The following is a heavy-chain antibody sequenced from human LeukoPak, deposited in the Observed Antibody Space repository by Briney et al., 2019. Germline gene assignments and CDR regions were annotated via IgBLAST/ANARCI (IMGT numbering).Heavy chain of an antibody. CDR2: ISGSGGST. V-gene: IGHV3-23*01. CDR1: GFTFSSYA. Sequence: GGSLRLSCAASGFTFSSYAMSWVRQAPGKGLEWVSAISGSGGSTYYADSVKGRFTIPRDNSKNTLYLQMNSLRAEDTAVYYCARGNTLSPFDYWGQGTLVTVSS. D-gene: IGHD4-11*01. J-gene: IGHJ4*02. CDR3: ARGNTLSPFDY.